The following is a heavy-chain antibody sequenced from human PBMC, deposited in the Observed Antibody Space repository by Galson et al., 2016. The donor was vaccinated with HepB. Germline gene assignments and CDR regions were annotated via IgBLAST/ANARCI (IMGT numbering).Heavy chain of an antibody. CDR2: ISGSGGST. CDR3: AKSPALMVYAMPARRKPSLYDFDS. J-gene: IGHJ4*02. D-gene: IGHD2-8*01. Sequence: SLRLSCAASGFTFSSYAMSWVRQAPGKGLEWVSAISGSGGSTYYADSVKGRFTISRDNSKNTLYLQMNSLRAEDTAVYYCAKSPALMVYAMPARRKPSLYDFDSWGQGTLVTVSS. V-gene: IGHV3-23*01. CDR1: GFTFSSYA.